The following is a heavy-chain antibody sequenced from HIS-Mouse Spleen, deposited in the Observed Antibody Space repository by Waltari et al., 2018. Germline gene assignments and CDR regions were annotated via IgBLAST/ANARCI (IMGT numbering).Heavy chain of an antibody. CDR1: GGPTRRRSYY. Sequence: QLQLQESGPGLVKPSETLSLTCTATGGPTRRRSYYWGGIRQPPGKGLEWIGRIYYSGSTYYNPSLKSRVTISVDTSKNQFSLKLSSVTAADTAVYYCAREIPYSSSWYDWYFDLWGRGTLVTVSS. D-gene: IGHD6-13*01. J-gene: IGHJ2*01. CDR3: AREIPYSSSWYDWYFDL. CDR2: IYYSGST. V-gene: IGHV4-39*07.